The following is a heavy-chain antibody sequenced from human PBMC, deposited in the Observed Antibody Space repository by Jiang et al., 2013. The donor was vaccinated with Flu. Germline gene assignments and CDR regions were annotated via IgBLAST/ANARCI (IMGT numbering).Heavy chain of an antibody. D-gene: IGHD2-21*01. CDR2: ISAYNGNT. CDR3: ARINLTYCAGECFSGYAY. Sequence: PGSSVKVSCKASGGSVNTYAITWVRQAPGQGLEWMGWISAYNGNTNYAQKFQDRVTMTRDTSESTAYMELRNLRSEDTAVYFCARINLTYCAGECFSGYAYWGQGALVTVSS. CDR1: GGSVNTYA. V-gene: IGHV1-18*01. J-gene: IGHJ4*02.